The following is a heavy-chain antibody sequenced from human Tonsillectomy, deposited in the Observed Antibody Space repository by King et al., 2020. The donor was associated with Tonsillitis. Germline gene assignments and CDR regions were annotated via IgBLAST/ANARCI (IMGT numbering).Heavy chain of an antibody. CDR1: GGSISSNNW. D-gene: IGHD3-22*01. CDR2: IYHSGST. J-gene: IGHJ3*02. Sequence: QLQESGPGLVKPSGTLSLTCAVSGGSISSNNWWSWVRQSPGKGLEWIGEIYHSGSTNYNPSLKRRVTISIDKSKNQFSLRLSSVTAADTAVYYCARSPEDYDSSGYYYVGGAFDIWGQGTMVTVSS. V-gene: IGHV4-4*02. CDR3: ARSPEDYDSSGYYYVGGAFDI.